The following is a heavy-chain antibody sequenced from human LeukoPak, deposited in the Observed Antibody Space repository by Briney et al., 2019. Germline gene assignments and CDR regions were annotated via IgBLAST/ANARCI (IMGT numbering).Heavy chain of an antibody. CDR1: GGSISSSSYC. Sequence: SETLSLTCTVSGGSISSSSYCWGWIRQPPGKGLEWIGSIYYSGSTYYNPSLKSRVTISVDTSKNQFSLKLSSVTAADTAVYYCARLIDGVAAAGTFFDYWGQGTLVTVSS. CDR2: IYYSGST. D-gene: IGHD6-13*01. CDR3: ARLIDGVAAAGTFFDY. V-gene: IGHV4-39*01. J-gene: IGHJ4*02.